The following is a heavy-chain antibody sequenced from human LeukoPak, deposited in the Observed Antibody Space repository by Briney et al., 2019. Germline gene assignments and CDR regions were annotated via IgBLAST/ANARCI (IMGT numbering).Heavy chain of an antibody. J-gene: IGHJ6*02. V-gene: IGHV3-21*01. CDR1: GFSFSSYS. Sequence: GGSLRLSCAASGFSFSSYSMNWVRQDPGKGLEWVSSISSSSSYIYYADSVKGRFTISRDNAKNSLYLQMNSLRAEDTAVYYCAREPPFGMDVWGQGTTVTVSS. CDR2: ISSSSSYI. CDR3: AREPPFGMDV.